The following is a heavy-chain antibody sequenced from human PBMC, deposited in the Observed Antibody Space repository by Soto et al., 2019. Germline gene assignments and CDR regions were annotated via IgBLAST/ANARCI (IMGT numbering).Heavy chain of an antibody. CDR1: GGSISSYY. CDR3: ARSGVDYLLYFQH. J-gene: IGHJ1*01. Sequence: QVQLQESGPGLVKPSETLSLTCSFSGGSISSYYWTWIRQPPGKGLEWIGYIYYSGSTNYNPSLKSRVTISLDTSKNQFSLKLTSVTAADTAVYDCARSGVDYLLYFQHWGQGTLVTVSS. V-gene: IGHV4-59*01. CDR2: IYYSGST. D-gene: IGHD4-17*01.